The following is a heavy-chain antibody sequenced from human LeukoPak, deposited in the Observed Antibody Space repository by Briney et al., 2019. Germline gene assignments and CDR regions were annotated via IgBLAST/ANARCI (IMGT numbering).Heavy chain of an antibody. V-gene: IGHV4-59*08. CDR2: IYYSGST. Sequence: SETLSLTCTVSGGSISSYYWSWIRQPPGKGLEWIGYIYYSGSTNYNPSLKSRVTISVDTSKNQFSLKLSSVTAADTAVYYCARATYYYDSSGYYYLFFDYWGQGTLVTVSS. J-gene: IGHJ4*02. CDR3: ARATYYYDSSGYYYLFFDY. CDR1: GGSISSYY. D-gene: IGHD3-22*01.